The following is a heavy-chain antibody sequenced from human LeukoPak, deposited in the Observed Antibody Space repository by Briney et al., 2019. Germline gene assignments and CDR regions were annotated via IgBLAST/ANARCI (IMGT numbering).Heavy chain of an antibody. J-gene: IGHJ4*02. D-gene: IGHD3-3*01. Sequence: ASVKVSCKASGYTFTSYGISWVRQAPGQGLEWMGWISAYNGNTNYAQKLQGRVTMTTDTSTSTAYMELRSLRSDDTAVYYCARVNRFLEWSGNYKNFDYWGQGTLVTVSS. CDR1: GYTFTSYG. V-gene: IGHV1-18*01. CDR2: ISAYNGNT. CDR3: ARVNRFLEWSGNYKNFDY.